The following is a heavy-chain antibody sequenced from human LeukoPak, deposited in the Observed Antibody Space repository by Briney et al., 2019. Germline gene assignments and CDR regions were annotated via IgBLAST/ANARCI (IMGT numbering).Heavy chain of an antibody. CDR3: ARGARIAAAGTLLNY. J-gene: IGHJ4*02. CDR2: INHSRST. V-gene: IGHV4-34*01. Sequence: PSETLSLTCAVYGGSFSGYYWSWIRQPPGKGLEWIGEINHSRSTNYNPSLKSRVTTSVDTSKNQFSLKLSSVTAADTAVYYCARGARIAAAGTLLNYWGQGTLVTVSS. D-gene: IGHD6-13*01. CDR1: GGSFSGYY.